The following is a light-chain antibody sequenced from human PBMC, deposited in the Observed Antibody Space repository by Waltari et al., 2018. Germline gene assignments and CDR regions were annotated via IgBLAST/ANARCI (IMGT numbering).Light chain of an antibody. CDR3: QERRKWQGVN. CDR2: DAS. CDR1: QSDGDY. J-gene: IGKJ4*01. Sequence: VLTQSPANLSLSPGERATLPCRARQSDGDYLAWYQQSPGQAPRLLIYDASSRATDIPARFRASEAGTDFTLTISSLEPEDFAIYYCQERRKWQGVNLGGGTRVEI. V-gene: IGKV3-11*01.